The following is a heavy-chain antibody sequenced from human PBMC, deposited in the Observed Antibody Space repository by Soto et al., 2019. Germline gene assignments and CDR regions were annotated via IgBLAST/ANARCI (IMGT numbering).Heavy chain of an antibody. Sequence: QVQLVESGGGVVQPGRSLRLSCAASGFTFSSYGMHWVRQAPGKGLEWVAVISYDGSNKYDADSVKGRFTISRDNSKNTLYLQMNSLRAEDTAVYYCAKDTSIAVAGLFDYWGQGTLVTVSS. CDR2: ISYDGSNK. V-gene: IGHV3-30*18. J-gene: IGHJ4*02. CDR3: AKDTSIAVAGLFDY. D-gene: IGHD6-19*01. CDR1: GFTFSSYG.